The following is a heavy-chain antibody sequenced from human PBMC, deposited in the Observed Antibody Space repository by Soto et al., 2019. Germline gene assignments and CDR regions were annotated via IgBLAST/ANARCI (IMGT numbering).Heavy chain of an antibody. V-gene: IGHV3-30-3*01. Sequence: QVQLVESGGGVVQPGGSLRLSCTASGFIFSDTSMHWVRQAPGKGLEWVAVIQHDASNIYYADSVKGRFTISRDNSKNTLHLQMNDLTAEDTAVYYCVRVGWGYSFGNGMDAWGQGTTVTVSS. J-gene: IGHJ6*02. D-gene: IGHD5-18*01. CDR2: IQHDASNI. CDR1: GFIFSDTS. CDR3: VRVGWGYSFGNGMDA.